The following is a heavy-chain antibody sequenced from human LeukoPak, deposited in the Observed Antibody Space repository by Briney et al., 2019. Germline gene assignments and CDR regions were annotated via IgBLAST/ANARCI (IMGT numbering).Heavy chain of an antibody. CDR1: GFTFSSHA. Sequence: GGSLRLSCVVSGFTFSSHAMCWVRQAPGRGLEWVSSIDISGDSTSYADSVKGRFTISRDNSKNTLLLQMDSLRAEDSAIYYCARSLLAMATISLGYWGQGTLVTVSS. D-gene: IGHD5-24*01. J-gene: IGHJ4*02. CDR2: IDISGDST. CDR3: ARSLLAMATISLGY. V-gene: IGHV3-23*05.